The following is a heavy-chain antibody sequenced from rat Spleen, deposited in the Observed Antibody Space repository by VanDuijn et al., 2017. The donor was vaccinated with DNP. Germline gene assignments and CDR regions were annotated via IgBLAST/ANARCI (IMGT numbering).Heavy chain of an antibody. V-gene: IGHV5-25*01. CDR1: GFTFSDYN. D-gene: IGHD1-2*01. J-gene: IGHJ2*01. CDR3: ASWSPIAPISTSNY. CDR2: INTDGGST. Sequence: EVQLVESGGGLVQAGRSLKLSCAASGFTFSDYNMAWVRQAPTKGLEWVASINTDGGSTYYPDSVKGRFTISRDNAENTVYLRMNSLRSEDTATYYCASWSPIAPISTSNYWGQGVMVTVSS.